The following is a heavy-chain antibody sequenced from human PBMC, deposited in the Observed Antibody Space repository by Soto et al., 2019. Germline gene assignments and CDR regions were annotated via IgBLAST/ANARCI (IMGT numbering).Heavy chain of an antibody. Sequence: XGSLRLSCAASGFTFSSYWMHWVRQAPGKGLVWVSHINSDGSSTSYADSVKGRFTISRDNAKNTLYLQMNSLRAEDTAVYYCARVEMATMAWGYFDYWGQGTLVTVSS. D-gene: IGHD5-12*01. CDR3: ARVEMATMAWGYFDY. J-gene: IGHJ4*02. CDR2: INSDGSST. V-gene: IGHV3-74*01. CDR1: GFTFSSYW.